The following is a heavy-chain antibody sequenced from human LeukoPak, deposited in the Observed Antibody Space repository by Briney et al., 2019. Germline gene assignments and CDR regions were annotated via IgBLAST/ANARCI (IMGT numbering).Heavy chain of an antibody. J-gene: IGHJ4*02. CDR1: GFTFSSYG. Sequence: GGSLRLSCAASGFTFSSYGMHWVRQAPGKGLEWVAVIWYDGSNKHYADSVKGRFTISRDNSKNTLYLQMNSLRAEDTAVYYCARGDIVVVPAAASFDYWGQGTLVTVSS. CDR3: ARGDIVVVPAAASFDY. V-gene: IGHV3-33*01. D-gene: IGHD2-2*01. CDR2: IWYDGSNK.